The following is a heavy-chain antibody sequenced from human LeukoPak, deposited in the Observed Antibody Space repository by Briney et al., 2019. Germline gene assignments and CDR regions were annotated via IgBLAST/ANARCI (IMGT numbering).Heavy chain of an antibody. Sequence: SETLSLTCTVSGDSVSSGNYYLSWIRQPPGKGLDGITYMSPSGTTKYNPSLKSRVTTSVDTSRTQFSLKLSSVTAADTAVYYCARDGAQPGMDVWGQGTTVTVSS. V-gene: IGHV4-61*01. CDR3: ARDGAQPGMDV. J-gene: IGHJ6*02. CDR1: GDSVSSGNYY. CDR2: MSPSGTT. D-gene: IGHD3-10*01.